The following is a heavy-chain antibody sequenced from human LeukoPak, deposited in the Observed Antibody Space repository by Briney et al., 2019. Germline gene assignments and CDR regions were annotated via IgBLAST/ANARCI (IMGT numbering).Heavy chain of an antibody. J-gene: IGHJ4*02. Sequence: GGSLRLSCAASGFTFSSYAMSWVRQAPGKGLEWVSAISGSGGSTYYADSVKGRFTISRDNSKNTLYLQMNSLRAEDTAVYYCARVPAVAFGYFDYWGQGTVVTVSS. D-gene: IGHD6-19*01. CDR1: GFTFSSYA. V-gene: IGHV3-23*01. CDR3: ARVPAVAFGYFDY. CDR2: ISGSGGST.